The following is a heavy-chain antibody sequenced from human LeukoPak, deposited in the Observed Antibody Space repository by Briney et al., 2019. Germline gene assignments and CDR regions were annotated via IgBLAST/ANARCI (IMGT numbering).Heavy chain of an antibody. CDR2: IDTTGYT. Sequence: GGSLRLSCAASGFTFSTYDIHWVRQATGKGLDWVSAIDTTGYTYYAGSVKGRFTISRENAKNSLYLQMNSLRAGDTAVYYCARADGSGRKWGQGTLVTVSS. J-gene: IGHJ4*02. CDR1: GFTFSTYD. V-gene: IGHV3-13*01. CDR3: ARADGSGRK. D-gene: IGHD3-10*01.